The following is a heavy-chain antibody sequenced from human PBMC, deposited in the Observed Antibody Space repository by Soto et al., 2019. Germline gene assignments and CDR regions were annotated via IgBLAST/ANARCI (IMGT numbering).Heavy chain of an antibody. V-gene: IGHV3-9*01. J-gene: IGHJ6*02. CDR2: ISWNSGSI. CDR3: AKDIGQYYGMDV. CDR1: GFTFDDYA. Sequence: VQLVESGGGLVQPGRSLRLSCAASGFTFDDYAMHWVRQAPGKGLEWVSGISWNSGSIGYADSVKGRFTISRDNAKNSLYLQMNSLRAEDTALYYCAKDIGQYYGMDVWGQGTTVTVSS.